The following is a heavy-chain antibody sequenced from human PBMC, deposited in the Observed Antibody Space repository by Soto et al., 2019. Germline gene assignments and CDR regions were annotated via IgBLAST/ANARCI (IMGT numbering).Heavy chain of an antibody. CDR2: IYTSGST. D-gene: IGHD2-21*02. J-gene: IGHJ4*02. Sequence: SETLSLTCTVSGGSISSYYWSWIRQPAEKGLEWIGRIYTSGSTNYNPSLKSRVTMSVDTSKSQFSLKLSSVTAADTAVYYCARGQIYCGGDCYLFDYWGQGTLVTVSS. CDR1: GGSISSYY. V-gene: IGHV4-4*07. CDR3: ARGQIYCGGDCYLFDY.